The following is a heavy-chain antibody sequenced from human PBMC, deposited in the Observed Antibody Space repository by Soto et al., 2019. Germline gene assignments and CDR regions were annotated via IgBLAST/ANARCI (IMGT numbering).Heavy chain of an antibody. Sequence: ASVKVSCKASGGTFSSYAISWVRQAPGQGLEWMGGIIPIFGTANYAQKFQGRVTITADESTSTAYMELSRLRSDDTAVYYCARGILTGYYTGAFDIWGQGTMVTVSS. CDR2: IIPIFGTA. V-gene: IGHV1-69*13. D-gene: IGHD3-9*01. J-gene: IGHJ3*02. CDR3: ARGILTGYYTGAFDI. CDR1: GGTFSSYA.